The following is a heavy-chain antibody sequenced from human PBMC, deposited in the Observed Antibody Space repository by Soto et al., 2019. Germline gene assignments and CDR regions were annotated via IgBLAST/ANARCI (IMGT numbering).Heavy chain of an antibody. CDR3: ASEIDATTATSRDY. CDR2: INADNGNT. Sequence: QVQLVQSGAEVKKPGASVKVSCKASGYTFSGSVMHWVRQAPGQGLEWMGWINADNGNTKYSQKFQGRVTMTWDTSASTAYMELSSLRSEDTAIYYCASEIDATTATSRDYWGQGTLVTVSS. J-gene: IGHJ4*02. CDR1: GYTFSGSV. V-gene: IGHV1-3*01. D-gene: IGHD4-17*01.